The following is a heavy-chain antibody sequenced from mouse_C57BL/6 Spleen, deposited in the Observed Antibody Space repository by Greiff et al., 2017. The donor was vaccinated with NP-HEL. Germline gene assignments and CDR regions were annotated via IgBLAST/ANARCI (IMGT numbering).Heavy chain of an antibody. CDR2: LWWDDDK. Sequence: QVTLQVSGPGLLQPSQTLSLTCSFSGFSLTTFGMGVVWIRQPSGMGLVWLVLLWWDDDKYYNSILKSRLTISKDTSKKQVYLKSANVDTAGTATYYCARIVDSSGYPFDGWGKGTTLTVSS. V-gene: IGHV8-8*01. CDR1: GFSLTTFGMG. D-gene: IGHD3-2*02. CDR3: ARIVDSSGYPFDG. J-gene: IGHJ2*01.